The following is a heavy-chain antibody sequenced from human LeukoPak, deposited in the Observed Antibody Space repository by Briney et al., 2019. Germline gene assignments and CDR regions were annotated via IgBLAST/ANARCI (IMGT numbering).Heavy chain of an antibody. Sequence: GGSLRLSCAASGFTFSNYGMNWVRQAPGKGLEWVSSITSSSSYIYYADSVKGRFTISRDNAKNSLYLHMNSLRAEDTAVYFCARDWASGYYDRGGFDPWGQGTLVTVSS. D-gene: IGHD3-22*01. V-gene: IGHV3-21*01. CDR1: GFTFSNYG. CDR2: ITSSSSYI. J-gene: IGHJ5*02. CDR3: ARDWASGYYDRGGFDP.